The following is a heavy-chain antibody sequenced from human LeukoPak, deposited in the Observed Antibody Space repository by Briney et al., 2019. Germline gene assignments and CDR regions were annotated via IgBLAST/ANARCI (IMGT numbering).Heavy chain of an antibody. J-gene: IGHJ6*02. CDR2: VIPIFGTP. V-gene: IGHV1-69*13. CDR3: ATTIAVAGAVDYYYGMDV. D-gene: IGHD6-19*01. CDR1: GGTFSNYA. Sequence: SVKVSFKASGGTFSNYAISWVRQAPGQGLEWMGGVIPIFGTPNYAQKFQGRVTITADESTTTAHMDLSSLRSADTAVYYCATTIAVAGAVDYYYGMDVWGQGTTVTVSS.